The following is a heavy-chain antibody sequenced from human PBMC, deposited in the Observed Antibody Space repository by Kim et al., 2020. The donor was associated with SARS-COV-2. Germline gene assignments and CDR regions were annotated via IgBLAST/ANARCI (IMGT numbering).Heavy chain of an antibody. CDR1: GFTFDKFE. CDR3: AKDRGPYYAESTGWHH. Sequence: GGSLRLSCSVSGFTFDKFEMHWVRQTPGKGLEWVAYISHSGLTILYADSVEGRFTISRDNAKNSLYLQMTDLKIEDTAIYYCAKDRGPYYAESTGWHHWGQGTRVTVSS. J-gene: IGHJ4*02. CDR2: ISHSGLTI. D-gene: IGHD3-22*01. V-gene: IGHV3-48*03.